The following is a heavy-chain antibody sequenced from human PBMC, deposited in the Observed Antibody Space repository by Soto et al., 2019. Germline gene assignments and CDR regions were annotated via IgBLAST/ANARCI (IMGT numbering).Heavy chain of an antibody. Sequence: PSETLSLTCAVYGGSFSGYYWNWIRQPPGKGLEWIGEINHSGSTNYNPSLKSRVTLSVDTSKNQFSLKLSSVTAADTAVYYCARGLRTNGSFFRVWGQGTLVTVPS. D-gene: IGHD2-8*01. CDR3: ARGLRTNGSFFRV. CDR1: GGSFSGYY. V-gene: IGHV4-34*01. J-gene: IGHJ4*02. CDR2: INHSGST.